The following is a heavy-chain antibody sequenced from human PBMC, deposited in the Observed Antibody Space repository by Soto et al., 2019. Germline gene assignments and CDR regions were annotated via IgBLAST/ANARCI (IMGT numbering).Heavy chain of an antibody. Sequence: ASVKVSCKASGYTFTSYGISWVRQAPGQGLEWMGWISAYNGNTNYAQKLQGRVTMTTDTSTSTAYMELRSLRSDDTAVYYCARVLGQQPGGYYFDYWGQGTLVTVSS. CDR3: ARVLGQQPGGYYFDY. CDR2: ISAYNGNT. J-gene: IGHJ4*02. D-gene: IGHD6-13*01. V-gene: IGHV1-18*01. CDR1: GYTFTSYG.